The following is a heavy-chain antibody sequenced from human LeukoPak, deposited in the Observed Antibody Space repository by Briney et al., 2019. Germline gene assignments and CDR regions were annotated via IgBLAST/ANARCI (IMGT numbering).Heavy chain of an antibody. D-gene: IGHD3-22*01. J-gene: IGHJ5*02. Sequence: PGGSLRLSCAASGFTFSSYWMSWVRQAPGKGLEWVANIKQDGGETFYVDSVKDRFTISRDNAKNSLYLQMNSLRAEDTAVYYCARENYYDSSGPPNWFDPWGQGTLVTVSS. CDR3: ARENYYDSSGPPNWFDP. V-gene: IGHV3-7*03. CDR2: IKQDGGET. CDR1: GFTFSSYW.